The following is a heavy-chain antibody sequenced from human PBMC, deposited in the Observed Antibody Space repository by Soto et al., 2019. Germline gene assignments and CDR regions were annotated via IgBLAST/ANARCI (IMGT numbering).Heavy chain of an antibody. Sequence: GGSLRLSCAASGLTFSSYAMSWVRQAPGKGLEWVSGISSGGGSTYYADSVKGRFTVSRDKSKNTLFLQMNSLRAEDTALYYCAKIPPASDYYDGTGYQWYLDLWGRGTLVTVSS. J-gene: IGHJ2*01. V-gene: IGHV3-23*01. D-gene: IGHD3-22*01. CDR1: GLTFSSYA. CDR3: AKIPPASDYYDGTGYQWYLDL. CDR2: ISSGGGST.